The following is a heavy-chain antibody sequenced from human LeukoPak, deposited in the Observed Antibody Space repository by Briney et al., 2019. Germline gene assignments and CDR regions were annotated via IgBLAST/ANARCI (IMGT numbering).Heavy chain of an antibody. V-gene: IGHV1-2*02. CDR1: GYTFTGYY. J-gene: IGHJ4*02. D-gene: IGHD3-3*01. Sequence: ASVKVSCKASGYTFTGYYIHWVRQAPGQGLEWMGWNNPNSGGTNYAQKFQGRVTMTRDTSISTAYMELSRLRSDDTAVYYCARDLVERDDFPDWGQGTLVTVSS. CDR2: NNPNSGGT. CDR3: ARDLVERDDFPD.